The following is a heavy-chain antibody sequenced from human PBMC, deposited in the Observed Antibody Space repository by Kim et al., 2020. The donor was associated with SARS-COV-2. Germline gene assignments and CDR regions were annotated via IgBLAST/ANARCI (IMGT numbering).Heavy chain of an antibody. CDR3: ARVYTSGWFDWYNGMDV. D-gene: IGHD6-19*01. V-gene: IGHV3-30*04. Sequence: GGSLRLSCAASDFTFKDYTVHWVRQAPGKGLEWVAVISYDGSNKYYADSVKGRFTISRDNSKNTLYLQMNSLRTDDTAVYYCARVYTSGWFDWYNGMDVWGQGTTVTVSS. CDR2: ISYDGSNK. J-gene: IGHJ6*02. CDR1: DFTFKDYT.